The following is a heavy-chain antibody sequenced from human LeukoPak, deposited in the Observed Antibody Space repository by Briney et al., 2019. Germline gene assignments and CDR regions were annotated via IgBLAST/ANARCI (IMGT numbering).Heavy chain of an antibody. CDR2: IYYSGST. D-gene: IGHD1-26*01. V-gene: IGHV4-39*01. Sequence: PSETLSLTCTVSGGSISSSSYYWGWIRQPPGKGLEWIGSIYYSGSTHYNPSLKSRVTISVDTSKNQFSLKLSSVTAADTAVYYCARRRGATGPQTFDIWGQGTMVTVSS. CDR3: ARRRGATGPQTFDI. CDR1: GGSISSSSYY. J-gene: IGHJ3*02.